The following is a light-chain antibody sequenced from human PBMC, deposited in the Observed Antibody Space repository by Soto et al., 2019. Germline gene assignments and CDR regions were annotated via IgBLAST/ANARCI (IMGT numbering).Light chain of an antibody. V-gene: IGKV3-20*01. CDR3: QQYGSSPLT. Sequence: EIVLTQSPGTLSLSPGERATLSCRASQSVSNSYLAWYQQKPGQAPRLLINGASTRATGIPDRFSGSGSGTDFTLTISRLEPEDFAVYYCQQYGSSPLTFGGGTKLAIK. CDR2: GAS. J-gene: IGKJ4*01. CDR1: QSVSNSY.